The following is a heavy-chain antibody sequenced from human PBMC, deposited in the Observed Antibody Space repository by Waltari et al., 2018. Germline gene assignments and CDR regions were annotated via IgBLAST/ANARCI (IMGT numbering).Heavy chain of an antibody. CDR2: INSSRGAI. CDR1: GFIFTTYS. Sequence: EVQLVESGGGLVQPGGSLRVSCAASGFIFTTYSMNWVRQAPGKGLEWVSYINSSRGAISYADSVKGRFTISTDNAKNSLYLQMNSLRAEDTAVYYCARDDRYAFDIWGQGTMVTVSS. V-gene: IGHV3-48*01. D-gene: IGHD3-22*01. CDR3: ARDDRYAFDI. J-gene: IGHJ3*02.